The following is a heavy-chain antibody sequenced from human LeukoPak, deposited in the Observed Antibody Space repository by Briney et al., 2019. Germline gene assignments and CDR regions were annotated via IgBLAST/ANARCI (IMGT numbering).Heavy chain of an antibody. J-gene: IGHJ4*02. V-gene: IGHV4-34*01. Sequence: SETLSLTCAVYGGSFSGYYWSWIRQPPGKGLEWIGEINHSGSTNYNPSLKSRVTISVDTSKNQFFLKLSSVTAADTAVYYCATVPRVGYCSSTSCQTIKDYWGQGTLVTVSS. CDR3: ATVPRVGYCSSTSCQTIKDY. CDR1: GGSFSGYY. D-gene: IGHD2-2*01. CDR2: INHSGST.